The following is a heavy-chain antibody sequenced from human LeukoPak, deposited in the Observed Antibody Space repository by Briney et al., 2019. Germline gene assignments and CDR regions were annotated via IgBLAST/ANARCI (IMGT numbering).Heavy chain of an antibody. Sequence: GGSLRLSCVVSGVTFSSHWMSWVRQAPGKGLEWVSVIYSGGSTYYADSVKGRFTISRDNSKNTLYLQMNSLRAEDTAVYYCARTSYYNWFDPWGQGTLVTVSS. CDR3: ARTSYYNWFDP. CDR2: IYSGGST. V-gene: IGHV3-53*01. D-gene: IGHD2-8*01. CDR1: GVTFSSHW. J-gene: IGHJ5*02.